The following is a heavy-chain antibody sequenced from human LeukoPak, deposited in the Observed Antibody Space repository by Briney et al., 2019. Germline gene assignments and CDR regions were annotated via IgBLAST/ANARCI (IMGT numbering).Heavy chain of an antibody. Sequence: SETLSLTCAVSGYSISSGYYWGWIRQPPGKGLEWIGSIYHSGSTYYNPSLKSRVTISVDTSKNQFSLKLSSVTAADTAVYYRARKSASSGYYQFDYWGQGTLVTASS. J-gene: IGHJ4*02. CDR1: GYSISSGYY. CDR3: ARKSASSGYYQFDY. D-gene: IGHD3-22*01. CDR2: IYHSGST. V-gene: IGHV4-38-2*01.